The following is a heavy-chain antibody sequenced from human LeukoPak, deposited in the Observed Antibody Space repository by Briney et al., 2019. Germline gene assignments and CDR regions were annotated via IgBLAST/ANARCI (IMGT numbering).Heavy chain of an antibody. CDR3: AKERCTYAVCYFGSGMDV. CDR2: ISGSGGST. Sequence: QSGGSLRLSCAASGFTFSSYAMSWVRQALGKGLEWVAGISGSGGSTYYADSVKGRLTISRDNSKNTLYLQMNSLGAEDTAVYYCAKERCTYAVCYFGSGMDVWGQGTTVTVSS. V-gene: IGHV3-23*01. J-gene: IGHJ6*02. D-gene: IGHD2-8*01. CDR1: GFTFSSYA.